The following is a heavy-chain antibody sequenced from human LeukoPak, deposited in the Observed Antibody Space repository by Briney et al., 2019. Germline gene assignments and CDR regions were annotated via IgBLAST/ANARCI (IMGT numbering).Heavy chain of an antibody. CDR1: GGTFSSYA. D-gene: IGHD1-1*01. Sequence: ASVKVSCKASGGTFSSYAISWVRQAPGQGLEWMGGIIPIFGTANYAQKFQGRVTITRNTSISTAYMELSSLRSEDTAVYYCARVGGTTGQLYYYYYYMDVWGKGTTVTVSS. CDR2: IIPIFGTA. J-gene: IGHJ6*03. CDR3: ARVGGTTGQLYYYYYYMDV. V-gene: IGHV1-69*05.